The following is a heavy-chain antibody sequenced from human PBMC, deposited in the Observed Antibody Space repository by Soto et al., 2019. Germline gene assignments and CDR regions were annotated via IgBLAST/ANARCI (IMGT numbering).Heavy chain of an antibody. CDR3: ARRGGGVVLTATTPFDY. CDR1: SGSISTANW. CDR2: IYHSGST. V-gene: IGHV4-4*02. D-gene: IGHD2-21*02. Sequence: QVPLQESGPRLVRPSGTLSLTCTVSSGSISTANWWSWVHQPPGRGLEWIREIYHSGSTNYNLSLKSRVTLSVEKAKNQFSLRLSSVTAADTAMYYCARRGGGVVLTATTPFDYWGQGTLVTVSS. J-gene: IGHJ4*02.